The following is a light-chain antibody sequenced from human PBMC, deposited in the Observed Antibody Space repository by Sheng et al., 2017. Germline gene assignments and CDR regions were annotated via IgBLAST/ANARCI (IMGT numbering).Light chain of an antibody. J-gene: IGKJ5*01. CDR3: QQFNSYPPT. CDR1: QDISHY. CDR2: GAS. Sequence: DIQMTQSPPSLSASVGDRVTITCRASQDISHYLAWFQLKPGKAPKSLIYGASSLESGVPSKFSGSGSGTDFTLTITSLQPEDFAIYFCQQFNSYPPTFGQGTRLEIK. V-gene: IGKV1-16*02.